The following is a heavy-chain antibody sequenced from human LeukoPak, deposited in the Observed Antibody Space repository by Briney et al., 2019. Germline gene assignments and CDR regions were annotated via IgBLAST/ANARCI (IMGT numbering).Heavy chain of an antibody. D-gene: IGHD3-22*01. CDR3: ARDGDSSGSYAFDI. Sequence: SETLSLTCAVYGGSLSGYYWSWIRQHPGKGLEWIGYIYYSGSTYYNPSLKSRVTISVDTSKNQFSLKLSSVTAADTAVYYCARDGDSSGSYAFDIWGQGTMVTVSS. V-gene: IGHV4-31*11. CDR2: IYYSGST. J-gene: IGHJ3*02. CDR1: GGSLSGYY.